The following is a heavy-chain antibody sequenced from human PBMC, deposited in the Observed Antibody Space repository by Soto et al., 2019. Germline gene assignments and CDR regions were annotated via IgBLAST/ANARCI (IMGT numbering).Heavy chain of an antibody. J-gene: IGHJ6*02. D-gene: IGHD6-19*01. CDR1: GSAITRYY. Sequence: QVDLVQSGAEVKKPGASVTISCKASGSAITRYYIHWVRQAPGRGLEWMGIINPGGGSASYAQKFQDRVTIVKDTATGTGYMDLRSLRTEDTAVYYCARDTSGWSLNGLDVWGQGTTVNVSS. CDR3: ARDTSGWSLNGLDV. CDR2: INPGGGSA. V-gene: IGHV1-46*01.